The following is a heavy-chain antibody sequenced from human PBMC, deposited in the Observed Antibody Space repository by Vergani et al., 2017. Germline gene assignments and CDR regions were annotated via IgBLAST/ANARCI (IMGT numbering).Heavy chain of an antibody. CDR3: ARSCGTNTCSNAGTQYYYYYYLDI. Sequence: QVQLVQFVTEVEKPGASVKVSCKASGYTFTGYYIHWVRQAPGQALEWMGWISPNSGGTNYAQKFQGRVTMTRDTSISTAYMELSRLRSDDTAVYYCARSCGTNTCSNAGTQYYYYYYLDIWGKGTTVTVSS. D-gene: IGHD2-8*01. V-gene: IGHV1-2*02. CDR1: GYTFTGYY. J-gene: IGHJ6*03. CDR2: ISPNSGGT.